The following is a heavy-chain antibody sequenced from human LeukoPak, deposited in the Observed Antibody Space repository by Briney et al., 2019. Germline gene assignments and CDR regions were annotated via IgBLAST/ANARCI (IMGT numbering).Heavy chain of an antibody. Sequence: GGSLRLSCTASGFTFGDYAMSWFRQAPGKGLEWVGFIRSKAYGGTTEYAASVKGRFTISRDDSKSIAYLQMNSLKAEDTAVYYCTRDSGHYSIDDAFDIWGQGTMVTVSS. CDR3: TRDSGHYSIDDAFDI. V-gene: IGHV3-49*03. J-gene: IGHJ3*02. D-gene: IGHD2-21*01. CDR1: GFTFGDYA. CDR2: IRSKAYGGTT.